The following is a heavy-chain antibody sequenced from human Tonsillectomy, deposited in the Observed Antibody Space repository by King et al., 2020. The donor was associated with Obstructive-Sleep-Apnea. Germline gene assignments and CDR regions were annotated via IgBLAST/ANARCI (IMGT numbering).Heavy chain of an antibody. CDR1: GGSITSYY. V-gene: IGHV4-59*08. CDR3: ARHGEYYYGSGSYLDY. D-gene: IGHD3-10*01. CDR2: IYYSGST. Sequence: QVQLQESGPGLVKPSETLSLTCTVSGGSITSYYWSWIRQPPGKGLEWSGYIYYSGSTNYNPSLKSRVTISVDTSKNQFSLKLSSVTAADTAVYYCARHGEYYYGSGSYLDYWGQGTLVTVSS. J-gene: IGHJ4*02.